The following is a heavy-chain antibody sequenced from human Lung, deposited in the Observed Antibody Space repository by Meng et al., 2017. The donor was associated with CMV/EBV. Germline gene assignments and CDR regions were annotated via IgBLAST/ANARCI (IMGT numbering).Heavy chain of an antibody. CDR2: INPSGGST. CDR1: GYTFTSYY. J-gene: IGHJ4*02. Sequence: SXXVSXKASGYTFTSYYMHWVRQAPGQGLEWMGIINPSGGSTSYAQKFQGRVTMTRDTSTSTVYMELSSLRSEDTAVYYCARAGGYSYGAHDYWGKGTLVTVSS. V-gene: IGHV1-46*01. D-gene: IGHD5-18*01. CDR3: ARAGGYSYGAHDY.